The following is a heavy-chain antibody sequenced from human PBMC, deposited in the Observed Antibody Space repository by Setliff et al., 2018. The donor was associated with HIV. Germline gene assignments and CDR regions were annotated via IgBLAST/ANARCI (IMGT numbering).Heavy chain of an antibody. CDR3: ARIGSDAFDI. CDR1: GFTFSNYA. Sequence: GGSLRLSCAASGFTFSNYAMSWVRQAPGKGLEWISYIGSSSRYSDYADSVKGRFTISRDNAKNSLYLQMNSLRAEDTAVYYCARIGSDAFDIWGQGTMVTVSS. V-gene: IGHV3-11*03. J-gene: IGHJ3*02. CDR2: IGSSSRYS.